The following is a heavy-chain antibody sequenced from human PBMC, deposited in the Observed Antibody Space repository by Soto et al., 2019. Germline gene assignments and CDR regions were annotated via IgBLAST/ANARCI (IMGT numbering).Heavy chain of an antibody. J-gene: IGHJ4*02. D-gene: IGHD2-21*02. CDR3: ARDGFRVTAITHYFDY. V-gene: IGHV1-18*04. Sequence: ASVKVSCKASGCTFTSYCISWVRQAPGQGLEWMGWISAYNGNTNYAQKLQGRVTMTTDTSTSTAYMELRSLRSDDTAVYYCARDGFRVTAITHYFDYWGQGTLVTVSS. CDR1: GCTFTSYC. CDR2: ISAYNGNT.